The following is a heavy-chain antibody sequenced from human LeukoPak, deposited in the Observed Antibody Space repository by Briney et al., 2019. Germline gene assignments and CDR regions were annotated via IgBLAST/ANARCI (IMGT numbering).Heavy chain of an antibody. J-gene: IGHJ4*02. CDR2: INPRDGET. CDR3: GRDWELRFHQGGLDY. CDR1: GYNFVGYY. Sequence: ASVKVSCKGSGYNFVGYYIHWVRQGPGQGLEWMGRINPRDGETSFAQKFQGRVTMTRDTSISTAYMELSGLRSDDTAVYYCGRDWELRFHQGGLDYWGQGTLVTVSS. V-gene: IGHV1-2*06. D-gene: IGHD3-3*01.